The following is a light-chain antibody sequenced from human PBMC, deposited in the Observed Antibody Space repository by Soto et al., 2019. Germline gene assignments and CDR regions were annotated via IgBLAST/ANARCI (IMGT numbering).Light chain of an antibody. J-gene: IGLJ1*01. CDR1: SSDVGGYKY. CDR3: SSPTSSTTRI. V-gene: IGLV2-14*03. CDR2: DVS. Sequence: QSVLTQPASVSGSPGQSITISCTGTSSDVGGYKYVSWYQQHPGKAPKLMIYDVSNRPSGVSHRFSGSKSGDTASLTISGLQAEGEADYYCSSPTSSTTRIFGTGTKVTVL.